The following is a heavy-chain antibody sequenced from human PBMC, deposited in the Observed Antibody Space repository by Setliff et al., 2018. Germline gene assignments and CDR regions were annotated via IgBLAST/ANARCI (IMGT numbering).Heavy chain of an antibody. V-gene: IGHV3-15*01. J-gene: IGHJ5*01. Sequence: LRLSCAASGFTFDDYGMSWVRQAPGKGLEWVGRIYSNADGWTTDYAAPVKGRFTISRDDSKNTLYVQLNSLKIEDTAVYYCATGAGNSPGAFFESWGQGTLVTVSS. D-gene: IGHD6-13*01. CDR1: GFTFDDYG. CDR2: IYSNADGWTT. CDR3: ATGAGNSPGAFFES.